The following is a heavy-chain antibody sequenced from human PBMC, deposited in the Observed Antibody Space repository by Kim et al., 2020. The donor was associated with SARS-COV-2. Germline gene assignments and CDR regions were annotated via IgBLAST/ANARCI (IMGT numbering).Heavy chain of an antibody. J-gene: IGHJ4*02. Sequence: GGSLRLSCAASGFTFSNAWMSWVRQAPGKGLEWVGRIKSKTDGGTTDYAAPVKGRFTISRDDSKNTLYLQMNSLKTEDTAVYYCTTGYCSGGSCAHWGQGTLVTVSS. CDR2: IKSKTDGGTT. D-gene: IGHD2-15*01. CDR3: TTGYCSGGSCAH. CDR1: GFTFSNAW. V-gene: IGHV3-15*01.